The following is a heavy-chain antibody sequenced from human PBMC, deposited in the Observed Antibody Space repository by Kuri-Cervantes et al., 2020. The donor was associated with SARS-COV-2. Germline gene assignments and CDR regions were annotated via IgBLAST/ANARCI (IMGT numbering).Heavy chain of an antibody. D-gene: IGHD1-14*01. V-gene: IGHV1-18*04. CDR3: ASEWGGMTGTTCGY. J-gene: IGHJ4*02. CDR2: ISAYNGKI. CDR1: GYTFTNYG. Sequence: ASVKVSCKASGYTFTNYGITWVRQAPGQGLQWMGWISAYNGKIDYAQNLQGRVTMTTDKSTSTAYMELRSLRSDDTAVYYCASEWGGMTGTTCGYWGQGTLVTVSS.